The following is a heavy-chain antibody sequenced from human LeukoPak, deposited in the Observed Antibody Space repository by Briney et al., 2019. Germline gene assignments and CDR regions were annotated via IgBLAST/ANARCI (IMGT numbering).Heavy chain of an antibody. D-gene: IGHD7-27*01. CDR3: ARILSGEDYFDY. J-gene: IGHJ4*02. CDR1: GFSLSTSVMC. Sequence: SGPTLVNPTQTLTLTCTFSGFSLSTSVMCVSWIRQPPGKALEWLARIDWDDDKYYNTSLKTRLTISKDTSKNQVVLTMTNMDPVDTATYYCARILSGEDYFDYWGQGTLVTVSS. CDR2: IDWDDDK. V-gene: IGHV2-70*11.